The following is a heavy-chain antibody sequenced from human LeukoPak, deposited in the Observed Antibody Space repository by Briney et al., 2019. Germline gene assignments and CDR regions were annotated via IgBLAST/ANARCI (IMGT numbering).Heavy chain of an antibody. J-gene: IGHJ4*02. Sequence: PGGSLRLSCAASGFAFGIYGMHWVCQAPGKGLEWVAAISYDGSYKYYADSVKGRFTISRDNSKNTLFLQMNSLRAEDTAVYYCAKDSAPSISYFDSWGQGTLVTVSS. CDR1: GFAFGIYG. V-gene: IGHV3-30*18. CDR3: AKDSAPSISYFDS. CDR2: ISYDGSYK. D-gene: IGHD2-21*01.